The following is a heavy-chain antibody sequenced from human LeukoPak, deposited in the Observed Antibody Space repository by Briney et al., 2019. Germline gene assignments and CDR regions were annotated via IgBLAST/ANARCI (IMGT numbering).Heavy chain of an antibody. Sequence: GGSLRLSCAASGFTFSDFYMSWIRQAPGKGLEWVSSISSGGSTIYYADSVKGRFTISRDNAKNSLYLQMNSLRAEDTAVYYCIVLAVTGTFGFDYWGQGTLVTVSS. J-gene: IGHJ4*02. CDR2: ISSGGSTI. CDR3: IVLAVTGTFGFDY. CDR1: GFTFSDFY. V-gene: IGHV3-11*04. D-gene: IGHD6-19*01.